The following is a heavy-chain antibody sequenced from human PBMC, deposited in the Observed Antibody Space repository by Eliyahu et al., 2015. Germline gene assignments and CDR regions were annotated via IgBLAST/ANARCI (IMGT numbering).Heavy chain of an antibody. Sequence: QVQLQESGPGLVKPSXTLSLXXTVSGDXISTSSWAWIRQPPGKGLEWIGYIYYSGSTXYNPSLKSRVTISVDTSKNQCSLNLSSVTAADTAVYFCARASPYVGFDYWGQGTLVTVSS. CDR1: GDXISTSS. CDR2: IYYSGST. CDR3: ARASPYVGFDY. V-gene: IGHV4-59*08. J-gene: IGHJ4*02. D-gene: IGHD1-26*01.